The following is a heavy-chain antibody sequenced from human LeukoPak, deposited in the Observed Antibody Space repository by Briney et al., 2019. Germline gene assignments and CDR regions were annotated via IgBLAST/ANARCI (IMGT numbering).Heavy chain of an antibody. CDR2: IRYDGSNK. J-gene: IGHJ1*01. CDR1: GFTFSSYG. D-gene: IGHD6-13*01. Sequence: GGSLRLSCAASGFTFSSYGMHWVRQAPGEGLEWVAFIRYDGSNKYYADSVKGRFTISRDNSKNTLYLQMNSLRAEDTAVYYCAKDVHSSSWYSGAEYFQHWGQGTLVTVSS. V-gene: IGHV3-30*02. CDR3: AKDVHSSSWYSGAEYFQH.